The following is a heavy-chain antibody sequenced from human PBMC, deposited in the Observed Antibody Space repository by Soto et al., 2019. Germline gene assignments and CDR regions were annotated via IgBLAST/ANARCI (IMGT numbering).Heavy chain of an antibody. CDR3: ARGLNMGALPSNSPY. CDR2: IHHSGIT. V-gene: IGHV4-61*01. D-gene: IGHD3-16*02. CDR1: GGSVNDVNYY. J-gene: IGHJ4*02. Sequence: SETLSLTCSVSGGSVNDVNYYWNWIRQSPAKGLEWIGYIHHSGITNYNPSLKSRVTISVDTSKNEFSLKLNSVTAADTAVYYCARGLNMGALPSNSPYWGQGNQVTVSS.